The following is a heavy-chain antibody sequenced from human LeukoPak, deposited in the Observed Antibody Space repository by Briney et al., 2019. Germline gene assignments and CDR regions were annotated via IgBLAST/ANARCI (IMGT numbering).Heavy chain of an antibody. CDR3: ARDSGYNAFDI. CDR2: INPDGSTM. Sequence: GGSLRLSCAASGFTFSTSWMTWVRQAPGKGLDWVANINPDGSTMNYVDSVKGRFTISRDNAKNSLYLQMNSLRAEDTAVFYCARDSGYNAFDIWGQGTLVTVSS. J-gene: IGHJ3*02. D-gene: IGHD5-12*01. CDR1: GFTFSTSW. V-gene: IGHV3-7*01.